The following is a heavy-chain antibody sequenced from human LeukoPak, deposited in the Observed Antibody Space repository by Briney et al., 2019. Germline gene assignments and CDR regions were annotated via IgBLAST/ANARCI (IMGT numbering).Heavy chain of an antibody. D-gene: IGHD3-22*01. CDR1: GASIDTSAYN. CDR2: IYHSGSS. J-gene: IGHJ4*02. CDR3: AREILYDSTAYYL. V-gene: IGHV4-39*01. Sequence: SETLSLTRSVSGASIDTSAYNWGWIRQPPGKGLEWIGSIYHSGSSYDNPSLKSRLTLSIDTSRNQFSLTLKSVTAADSGVYFCAREILYDSTAYYLWGQGTVVTVSS.